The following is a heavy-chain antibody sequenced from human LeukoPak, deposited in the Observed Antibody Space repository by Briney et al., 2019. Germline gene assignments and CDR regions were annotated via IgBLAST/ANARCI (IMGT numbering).Heavy chain of an antibody. Sequence: ASVKVSCKTSGSTFSNYAFGWVRQAPAQGLEWMGSIIPFFGTTDYAQKLQGRVTITADKSTNTAYMELSSLRSEDTAVYYCARAYYHGSGSYYFFDYWGQGTLVTVSS. D-gene: IGHD3-10*01. CDR2: IIPFFGTT. CDR1: GSTFSNYA. CDR3: ARAYYHGSGSYYFFDY. J-gene: IGHJ4*02. V-gene: IGHV1-69*06.